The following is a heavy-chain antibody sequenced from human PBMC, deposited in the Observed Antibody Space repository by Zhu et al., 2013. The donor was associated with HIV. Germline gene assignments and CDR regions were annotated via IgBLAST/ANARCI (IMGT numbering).Heavy chain of an antibody. CDR1: GYTFTSYY. D-gene: IGHD3-22*01. J-gene: IGHJ2*01. CDR3: ARGVWVGMYYDSSGYRYRYFDL. Sequence: QVQLVQSGAEVKKPGASVKVSCKASGYTFTSYYMHWVRQAPGQGLEWMGIINPSGGSTSYAQKFQGRVTMTRDTSTSTVYMELSSLRSEDTAVYYCARGVWVGMYYDSSGYRYRYFDLWGRGTLVTVSS. V-gene: IGHV1-46*01. CDR2: INPSGGST.